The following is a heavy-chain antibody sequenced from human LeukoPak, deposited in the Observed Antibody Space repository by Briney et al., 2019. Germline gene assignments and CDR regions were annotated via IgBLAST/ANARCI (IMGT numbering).Heavy chain of an antibody. CDR2: ISWNSGSI. Sequence: PGRSLRLSCAASGFTFDDYAMHWVRQAPGKGLEWVSGISWNSGSIGYADSVKGRFTISRDNAKNSLYLQMNSLRAEDTAVYYCATSLNIVVVPAAHDAFDIWGQGTMVTVSS. D-gene: IGHD2-2*01. CDR3: ATSLNIVVVPAAHDAFDI. CDR1: GFTFDDYA. J-gene: IGHJ3*02. V-gene: IGHV3-9*01.